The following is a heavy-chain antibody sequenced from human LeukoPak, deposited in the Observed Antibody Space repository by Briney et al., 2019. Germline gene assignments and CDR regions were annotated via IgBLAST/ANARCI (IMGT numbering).Heavy chain of an antibody. CDR1: GFTFSSYS. CDR3: ARRPEIAAASNYYFDY. CDR2: ISSSSSYI. D-gene: IGHD6-13*01. J-gene: IGHJ4*02. Sequence: GGSLRLSCTASGFTFSSYSMNWVRQAPGKGLEWVSSISSSSSYIYYADSVKGRFTISRDNAKNSLYLQMNSLRAEDTAVYYCARRPEIAAASNYYFDYWGQGTLVTVSS. V-gene: IGHV3-21*01.